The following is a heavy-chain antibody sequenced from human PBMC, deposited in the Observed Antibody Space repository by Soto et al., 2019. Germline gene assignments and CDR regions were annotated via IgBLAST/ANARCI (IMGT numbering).Heavy chain of an antibody. J-gene: IGHJ4*02. D-gene: IGHD6-19*01. CDR3: ADTFLDKYSSGLYYFDY. V-gene: IGHV3-23*01. Sequence: PGGSLRLSCAASGFTFSSYAMSWVRQAPGKGLEWVSAISGSGGSTYYADSVKGRFTISRDNSKNTLYLQMNSLRAEDTAVYYCADTFLDKYSSGLYYFDYWGQGTLVTVSS. CDR1: GFTFSSYA. CDR2: ISGSGGST.